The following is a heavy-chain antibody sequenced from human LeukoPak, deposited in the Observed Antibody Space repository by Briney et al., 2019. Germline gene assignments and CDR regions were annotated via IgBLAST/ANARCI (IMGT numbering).Heavy chain of an antibody. CDR3: AGDRGYLQFDY. V-gene: IGHV3-7*03. J-gene: IGHJ4*02. D-gene: IGHD3-10*01. CDR1: GFTFSSRW. CDR2: IKEDGSQK. Sequence: GGSLRLSCSASGFTFSSRWMSWVRQAPGKGLEWVANIKEDGSQKYYADSVKGRFTISRDNAKNSLYLQLNSLRAEDTAMYYCAGDRGYLQFDYSGQGTLVTVSS.